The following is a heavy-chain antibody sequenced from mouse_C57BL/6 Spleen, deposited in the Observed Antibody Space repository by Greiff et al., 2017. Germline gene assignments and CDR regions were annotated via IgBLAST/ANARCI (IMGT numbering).Heavy chain of an antibody. Sequence: VQLQQSGPELVKPGASVKISCKASGYAFSSSWMNWVKQRPGKGLEWIGRIYPGDGDTNYNGKFKGKATLTADKSSSTAYMQLSSLTSEDSAVYFCARTEYYGSSPGGFDYWGQGTTLTVSS. CDR1: GYAFSSSW. V-gene: IGHV1-82*01. CDR3: ARTEYYGSSPGGFDY. CDR2: IYPGDGDT. D-gene: IGHD1-1*01. J-gene: IGHJ2*01.